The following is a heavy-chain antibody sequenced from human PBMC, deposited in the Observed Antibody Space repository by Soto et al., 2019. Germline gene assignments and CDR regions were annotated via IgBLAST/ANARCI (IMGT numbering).Heavy chain of an antibody. Sequence: QVQLQESGPGLVKPSGTLSLTCAVSGGSISDSNWWSWVRQPPGKGLEWIGEIYHSGSTNYNPSLKSRVTISVDKSKNQFSLKLSSVTAADTAVYYCASTYYYGSGTHSFQHWGQGTLVTVSS. CDR3: ASTYYYGSGTHSFQH. J-gene: IGHJ1*01. CDR1: GGSISDSNW. CDR2: IYHSGST. D-gene: IGHD3-10*01. V-gene: IGHV4-4*02.